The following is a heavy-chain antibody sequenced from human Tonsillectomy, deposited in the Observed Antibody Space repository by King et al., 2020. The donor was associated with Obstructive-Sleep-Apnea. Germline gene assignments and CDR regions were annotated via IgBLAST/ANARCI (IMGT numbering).Heavy chain of an antibody. D-gene: IGHD4-23*01. J-gene: IGHJ4*01. Sequence: QLVQSGGGVVQPGSSLRLSCTASVFTFSSYAMHWVRQAPGKGLEWVAVISYDESSKYYADSVKGRFTISRDNSKNKLYLQMNSLRAEDTAVSHCARDQTTVLTRGLFAYWGQGALVTVAA. V-gene: IGHV3-30-3*01. CDR3: ARDQTTVLTRGLFAY. CDR2: ISYDESSK. CDR1: VFTFSSYA.